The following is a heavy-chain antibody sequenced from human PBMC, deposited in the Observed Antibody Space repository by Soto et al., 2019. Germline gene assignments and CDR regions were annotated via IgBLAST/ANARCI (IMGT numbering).Heavy chain of an antibody. CDR3: ARFQGLHFDY. CDR2: IFPMFGTA. J-gene: IGHJ4*02. Sequence: QVQLVQSGAEVKKPGSSVKVSCKASGGTFSDHAFSWVRQAPGQGLEWMGRIFPMFGTADYAQKFQGRLIIPADDSTSTAYMELSSLRSEDTAVYYCARFQGLHFDYWGQGTLVRVSS. CDR1: GGTFSDHA. V-gene: IGHV1-69*18.